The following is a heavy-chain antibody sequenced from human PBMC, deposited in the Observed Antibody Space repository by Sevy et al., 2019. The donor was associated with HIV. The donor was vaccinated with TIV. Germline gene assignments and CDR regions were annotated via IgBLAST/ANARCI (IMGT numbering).Heavy chain of an antibody. J-gene: IGHJ4*02. CDR3: AGDGFLSRY. Sequence: GGSLRLSCAASGFTFSDSWMTWVRQGPGKGLEWVANINQAGSDKYYVDSVRGRFTISRDNAKNSLYLQMNSLRVEDTALYYCAGDGFLSRYWGQGSLVTVSS. CDR1: GFTFSDSW. CDR2: INQAGSDK. V-gene: IGHV3-7*01.